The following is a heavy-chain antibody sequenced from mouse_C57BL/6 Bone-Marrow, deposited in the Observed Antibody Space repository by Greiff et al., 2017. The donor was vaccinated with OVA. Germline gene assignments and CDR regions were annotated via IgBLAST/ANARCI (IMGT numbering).Heavy chain of an antibody. CDR2: IDPENGDT. Sequence: EVQLQQSGAELVRPGASVKLSCTASGFNIKDDYMHWVKQRPEQGLEWIGWIDPENGDTEYASKFQGKATITADTSSNTAYLQLSSLTSEDTAVYYCTTGGTTVVASFDYWGQGTTLTVSS. CDR3: TTGGTTVVASFDY. CDR1: GFNIKDDY. J-gene: IGHJ2*01. V-gene: IGHV14-4*01. D-gene: IGHD1-1*01.